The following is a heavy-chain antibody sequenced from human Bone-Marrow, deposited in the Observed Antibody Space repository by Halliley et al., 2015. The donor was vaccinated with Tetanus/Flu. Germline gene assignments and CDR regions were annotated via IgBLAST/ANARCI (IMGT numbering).Heavy chain of an antibody. J-gene: IGHJ1*01. CDR2: ISGSGTYT. D-gene: IGHD3-22*01. CDR3: ARDGGSHYDSSGYYYDGGEYFQQ. Sequence: SLRLSCVASGFSFKDSYMNWIRQAPGKGLEWISYISGSGTYTHYAASVRGRFTISRDNAKNSVFLQMDSLRAEDTAVYYCARDGGSHYDSSGYYYDGGEYFQQWGPGTLVTVSS. V-gene: IGHV3-11*06. CDR1: GFSFKDSY.